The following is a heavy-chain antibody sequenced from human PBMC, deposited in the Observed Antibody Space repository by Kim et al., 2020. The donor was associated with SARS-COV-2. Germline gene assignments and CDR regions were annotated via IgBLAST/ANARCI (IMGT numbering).Heavy chain of an antibody. CDR2: ISYDGSNK. D-gene: IGHD2-21*01. Sequence: GGSLRLSCAASGFTFSSYGMHWVRQAPGKGLEWVAVISYDGSNKYYADSVKGRFTISRDNSKNTLYLQMNSLRAEDTAVYYCAKALFRDYYYYYGMDVWGQGTTVTVSS. CDR1: GFTFSSYG. J-gene: IGHJ6*02. V-gene: IGHV3-30*18. CDR3: AKALFRDYYYYYGMDV.